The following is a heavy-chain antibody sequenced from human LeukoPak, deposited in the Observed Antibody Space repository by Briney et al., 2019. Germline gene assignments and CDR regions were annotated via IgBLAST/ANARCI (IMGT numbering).Heavy chain of an antibody. D-gene: IGHD3-16*01. V-gene: IGHV3-21*01. Sequence: PGGSLRLSCVGSGVSFSTNTFHWVRQAPGKGLEWISSISYRSNYIYYADSVKGRSTISRDNAKNSLYFEMNSLRDEDTAVYYCARWGNWSSDPYLDDWGKGTTVIVSS. CDR3: ARWGNWSSDPYLDD. CDR2: ISYRSNYI. CDR1: GVSFSTNT. J-gene: IGHJ6*03.